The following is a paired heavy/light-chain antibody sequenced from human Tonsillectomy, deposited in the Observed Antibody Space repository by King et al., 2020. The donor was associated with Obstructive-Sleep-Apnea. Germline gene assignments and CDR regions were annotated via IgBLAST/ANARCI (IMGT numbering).Light chain of an antibody. Sequence: QSALTQPPSASGSPGQSVTISCTGTSSDIGYYNYVSWYQQYPGKAPKLLIYEVSERPSGVPDRFSGSKSGNTASLTVSGLQAEDEADYFCYSYAGSNNLVFGGGTKLTVL. CDR1: SSDIGYYNY. CDR2: EVS. V-gene: IGLV2-8*01. CDR3: YSYAGSNNLV. J-gene: IGLJ3*02.
Heavy chain of an antibody. Sequence: QLQLQESGPGLVKPSETLSLTCTVSGGSIISSNYYWGWIRQPPGKGLEWIGNIYYSGNTYYHPSLKSRVTISVDTSKNQFSLKLSSVTAADTAVYYCARGGCSGGSCYRRGPDCWGQGSLVTVSS. CDR3: ARGGCSGGSCYRRGPDC. CDR2: IYYSGNT. D-gene: IGHD2-15*01. J-gene: IGHJ4*02. CDR1: GGSIISSNYY. V-gene: IGHV4-39*07.